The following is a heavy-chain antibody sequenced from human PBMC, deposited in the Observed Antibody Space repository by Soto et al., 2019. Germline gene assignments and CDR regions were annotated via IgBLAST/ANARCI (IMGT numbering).Heavy chain of an antibody. V-gene: IGHV4-34*01. J-gene: IGHJ5*02. CDR1: GGSFSGYY. Sequence: SETLSLTCAVYGGSFSGYYWSWIRQPPGKWLEWIGEINHSGSTNYNPSLKSRVTISVDTSKNQFSLKLSSVTAADTAVYYCARAPYYYDVRSPTKRHNWFDPWGQGXLVTVSS. CDR2: INHSGST. D-gene: IGHD3-22*01. CDR3: ARAPYYYDVRSPTKRHNWFDP.